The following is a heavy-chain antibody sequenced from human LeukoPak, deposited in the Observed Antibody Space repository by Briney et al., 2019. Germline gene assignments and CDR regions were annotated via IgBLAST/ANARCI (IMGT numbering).Heavy chain of an antibody. CDR3: AREFSSSWYPSFDY. CDR2: ISYDGSNK. D-gene: IGHD6-13*01. Sequence: GGSLRLSCAASGFTFSSYWMSWVRQAPGKGLEWVAVISYDGSNKYYADSVKGRFTISRDNSKNTLYLQMNSLRAEDTAVYYCAREFSSSWYPSFDYWGQGTLVTVSS. CDR1: GFTFSSYW. J-gene: IGHJ4*02. V-gene: IGHV3-30-3*01.